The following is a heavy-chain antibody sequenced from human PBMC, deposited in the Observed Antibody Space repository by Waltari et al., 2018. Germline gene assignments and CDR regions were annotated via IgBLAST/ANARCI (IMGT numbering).Heavy chain of an antibody. Sequence: QVQLVQSVAEVKKHGSSVKVSCKASGGTFSSYAISWVRQAPGQGREWMGGSIPICGTANYAQKVQGRVTITTDESTSTAYLELSSLRSEDTAVYYCARAPEGSSWYNWFDPWGQGTLVTVSS. V-gene: IGHV1-69*05. CDR1: GGTFSSYA. J-gene: IGHJ5*02. CDR3: ARAPEGSSWYNWFDP. CDR2: SIPICGTA. D-gene: IGHD6-13*01.